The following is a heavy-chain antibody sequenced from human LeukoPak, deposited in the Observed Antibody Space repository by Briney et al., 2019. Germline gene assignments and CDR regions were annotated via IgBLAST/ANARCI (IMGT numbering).Heavy chain of an antibody. Sequence: AGGSLRLSCAASGFTFSSYAMSWVRQAPGKGLEWVSAISGSGGSTYYADSVKGRFTISRDNSKNTLYLQMNSLRAEDTAVYYCAKDGEDYYDSSGYPPGPFDYWGQGTLVTVSS. CDR1: GFTFSSYA. J-gene: IGHJ4*02. D-gene: IGHD3-22*01. CDR2: ISGSGGST. V-gene: IGHV3-23*01. CDR3: AKDGEDYYDSSGYPPGPFDY.